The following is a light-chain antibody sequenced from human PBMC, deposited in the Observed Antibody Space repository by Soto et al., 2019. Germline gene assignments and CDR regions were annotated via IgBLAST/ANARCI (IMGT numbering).Light chain of an antibody. CDR1: HSISAW. CDR2: AAS. J-gene: IGKJ1*01. V-gene: IGKV1-39*01. Sequence: DIEMTQSPSTLSASVGDRVALTCRASHSISAWLAWYQQKPGKAPKRLIYAASTLQSGVPSRFSGSGSGTEFTLTINGLHPEDVASYYCQQSYSAWAFGQGTKVDIK. CDR3: QQSYSAWA.